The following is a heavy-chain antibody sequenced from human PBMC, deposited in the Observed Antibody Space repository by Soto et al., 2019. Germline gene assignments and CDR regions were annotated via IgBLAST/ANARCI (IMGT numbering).Heavy chain of an antibody. J-gene: IGHJ4*02. CDR2: INHSGST. Sequence: QVQLQQWGAGLLKPSETLSLTCAVYGGSFSGYYWTWIRQPPGTGLEWIGEINHSGSTNYNPSLKSRDTISVDTSKNQFSLKLTSVTAADTALYYCARDKITGLFDYWGQGTLVTVSS. V-gene: IGHV4-34*01. D-gene: IGHD2-8*02. CDR1: GGSFSGYY. CDR3: ARDKITGLFDY.